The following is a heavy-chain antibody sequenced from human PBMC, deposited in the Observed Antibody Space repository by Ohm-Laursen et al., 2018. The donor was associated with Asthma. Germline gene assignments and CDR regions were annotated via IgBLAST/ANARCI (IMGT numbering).Heavy chain of an antibody. CDR1: GYTFTNYG. CDR2: ISAYNGNT. V-gene: IGHV1-18*04. D-gene: IGHD3-3*01. CDR3: ARERGITIFGVVSNYFDY. Sequence: SVKVSCKASGYTFTNYGFSWVRQAPGQGLEWMAWISAYNGNTNYAPKFQDRVTMTTDTSTSTAYMELRSLRSDDTAVYYCARERGITIFGVVSNYFDYWGQGTLVTVSS. J-gene: IGHJ4*02.